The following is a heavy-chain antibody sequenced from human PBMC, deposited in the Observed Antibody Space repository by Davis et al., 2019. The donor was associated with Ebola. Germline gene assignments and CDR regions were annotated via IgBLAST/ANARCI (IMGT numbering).Heavy chain of an antibody. D-gene: IGHD3-10*01. CDR2: ISAYNGNT. Sequence: ASVKVSCKASGYTFTSYGISWVRQAPGQGLEWMGWISAYNGNTNYAQKLQGRVTMTTDTSTSTAYMELRSLRSDDTAVYYYARTPRSGTPRIAFDIWGQGTMVTVSS. CDR1: GYTFTSYG. J-gene: IGHJ3*02. CDR3: ARTPRSGTPRIAFDI. V-gene: IGHV1-18*01.